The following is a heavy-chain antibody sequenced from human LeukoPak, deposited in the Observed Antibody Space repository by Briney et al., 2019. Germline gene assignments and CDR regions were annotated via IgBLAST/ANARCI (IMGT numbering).Heavy chain of an antibody. CDR1: GFTFSSYS. Sequence: GSLXLXCAASGFTFSSYSMNWVRQAPGKGLEWVSSISSSSSYIYYADSVKGRFTISRDNAKNSLYMQMNSLRDEDTAVYYCARGYSGFDYWGQGTLVTVSS. J-gene: IGHJ4*02. D-gene: IGHD2-15*01. CDR3: ARGYSGFDY. V-gene: IGHV3-21*01. CDR2: ISSSSSYI.